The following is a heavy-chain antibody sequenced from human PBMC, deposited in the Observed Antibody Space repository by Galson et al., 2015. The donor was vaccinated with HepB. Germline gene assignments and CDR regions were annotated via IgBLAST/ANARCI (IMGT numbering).Heavy chain of an antibody. J-gene: IGHJ6*02. CDR3: AKIARFGEGAYGMDV. Sequence: SLRLSCADSGFTFSTYAVTWVRQAPGKGLEWVSSISGDGGGTYYADSVKGRFTISRDNSKNTLYLQMNSLRAEDTAIYYCAKIARFGEGAYGMDVWGQGTTVTVSS. CDR2: ISGDGGGT. V-gene: IGHV3-23*01. CDR1: GFTFSTYA. D-gene: IGHD3-10*01.